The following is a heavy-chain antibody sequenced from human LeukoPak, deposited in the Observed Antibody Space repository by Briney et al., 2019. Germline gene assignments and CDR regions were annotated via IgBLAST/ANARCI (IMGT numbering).Heavy chain of an antibody. Sequence: SETLSLTCTVSGGSISSSSHYWGWIRQPPGKGLEWIGSMYYRGSTYHNPSLKSRVTISVDTSKNQFSLKLSSVTAADTAVYYCASGSSSYYYPFDYWGQGTLVTVSS. CDR1: GGSISSSSHY. V-gene: IGHV4-39*07. CDR3: ASGSSSYYYPFDY. D-gene: IGHD3-22*01. J-gene: IGHJ4*02. CDR2: MYYRGST.